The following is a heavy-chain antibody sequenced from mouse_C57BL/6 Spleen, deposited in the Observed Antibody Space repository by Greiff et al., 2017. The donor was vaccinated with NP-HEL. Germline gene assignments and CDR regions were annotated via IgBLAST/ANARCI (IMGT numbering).Heavy chain of an antibody. J-gene: IGHJ2*01. D-gene: IGHD1-1*02. V-gene: IGHV14-1*01. CDR1: GFNIKDYY. CDR2: IDPEDGDT. Sequence: EVQLQQSGAELVRPGASVKLSCTASGFNIKDYYMHWVKQRPEQGLEWIGRIDPEDGDTEYATKFQGKATMTADTSSSPAYLQLSSLTSEDTAVYYCTARITPGGYLDYWGQVTTLTVSS. CDR3: TARITPGGYLDY.